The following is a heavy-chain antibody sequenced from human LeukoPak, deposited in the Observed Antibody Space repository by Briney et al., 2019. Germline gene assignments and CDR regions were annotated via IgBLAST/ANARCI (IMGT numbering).Heavy chain of an antibody. D-gene: IGHD1-14*01. J-gene: IGHJ3*02. Sequence: GGSLRLSCAASGFTVSSNYMSWVRQAPGKGLEWVSVIYSGGSTYYADSVKGRFTISRDNSKNTLYLQMNSLRAEDTAVYYCARGTEGRDAFDIGGQGTMVTVSS. V-gene: IGHV3-53*01. CDR1: GFTVSSNY. CDR2: IYSGGST. CDR3: ARGTEGRDAFDI.